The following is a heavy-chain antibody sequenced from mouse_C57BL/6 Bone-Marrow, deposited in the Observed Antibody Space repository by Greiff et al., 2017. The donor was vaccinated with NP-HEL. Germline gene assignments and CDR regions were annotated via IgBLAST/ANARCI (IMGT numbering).Heavy chain of an antibody. CDR3: ARGGNYWYYFDY. CDR1: GYTFTTYP. CDR2: FHPYNDDT. V-gene: IGHV1-47*01. Sequence: VQLQQSGAELVKPGASVKMSCTASGYTFTTYPIEWVKQNHGKSLEWIGNFHPYNDDTEYNEKFKNKATLTVEKSSSTVYLELSRVTSDDSSVYYCARGGNYWYYFDYWGQGTTLTVSS. D-gene: IGHD2-1*01. J-gene: IGHJ2*01.